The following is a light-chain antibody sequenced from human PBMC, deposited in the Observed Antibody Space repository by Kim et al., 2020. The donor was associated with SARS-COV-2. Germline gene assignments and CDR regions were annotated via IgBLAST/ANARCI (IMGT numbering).Light chain of an antibody. CDR2: AAS. CDR1: QSITNY. V-gene: IGKV1-39*01. CDR3: QQSYRTPYT. Sequence: SASVGDRVTITCRASQSITNYLNWYQLKPGKAPKLLIYAASSLQSGVPSRFSVSGSGTEFTLTISSLQREDFATYYCQQSYRTPYTSGQGTKLEI. J-gene: IGKJ2*01.